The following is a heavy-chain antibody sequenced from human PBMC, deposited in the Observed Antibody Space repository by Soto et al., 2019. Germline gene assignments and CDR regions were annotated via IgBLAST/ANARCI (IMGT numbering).Heavy chain of an antibody. CDR1: GFTVNTYH. Sequence: PGGSLRLSCAASGFTVNTYHVSWVRQAPGKGLEWVAVLFSGGDTKYGDSMKGRVTLSRDNSKNTLYLQMNSLRAEDTAVYYCARAYGATWYFFGYWGQGSMVTVSS. CDR3: ARAYGATWYFFGY. CDR2: LFSGGDT. V-gene: IGHV3-66*01. D-gene: IGHD6-13*01. J-gene: IGHJ4*02.